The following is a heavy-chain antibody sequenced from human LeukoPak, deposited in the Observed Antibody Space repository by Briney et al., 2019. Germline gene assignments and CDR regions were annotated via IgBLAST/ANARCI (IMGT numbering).Heavy chain of an antibody. CDR2: INHSGST. V-gene: IGHV4-34*01. D-gene: IGHD2-21*02. CDR3: ARTRGYGAYCGGDCYPLDY. Sequence: SETLSLTCAVYGGSFSGYYWSWIRQPPGKGLEWIGEINHSGSTNYNPSLKSRVTISVDTSKNQFSLKLSSVTAADTAMYYCARTRGYGAYCGGDCYPLDYWGQGTLVTVSS. J-gene: IGHJ4*02. CDR1: GGSFSGYY.